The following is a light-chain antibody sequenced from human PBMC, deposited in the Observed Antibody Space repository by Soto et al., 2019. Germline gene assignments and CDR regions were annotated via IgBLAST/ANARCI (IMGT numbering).Light chain of an antibody. V-gene: IGKV3-15*01. J-gene: IGKJ2*01. CDR1: QSVSSI. Sequence: GMTQTPATLSLSLGERATLSCRASQSVSSIVAWYQQIPGQTPRLLIYGASTRATGIPVRFRCSGSGTEFTLTISSLQSEDFAVYYCHQYDDGPYTFGQGTK. CDR2: GAS. CDR3: HQYDDGPYT.